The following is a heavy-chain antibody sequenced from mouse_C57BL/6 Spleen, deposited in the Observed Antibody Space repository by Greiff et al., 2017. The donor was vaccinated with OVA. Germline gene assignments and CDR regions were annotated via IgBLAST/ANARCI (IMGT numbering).Heavy chain of an antibody. Sequence: EVMLVESGGDLVKPGGSLKLSCAASGFTFSSYGMSWVRQTPDKRLEWVATISSGGSYTYYPDSVKGRFTISRDNAKNTLYLQMSSLKSEDTAMYYCARHRGYYGSSYDYAMDYWGQGTSVTVSS. CDR2: ISSGGSYT. CDR1: GFTFSSYG. CDR3: ARHRGYYGSSYDYAMDY. V-gene: IGHV5-6*01. D-gene: IGHD1-1*01. J-gene: IGHJ4*01.